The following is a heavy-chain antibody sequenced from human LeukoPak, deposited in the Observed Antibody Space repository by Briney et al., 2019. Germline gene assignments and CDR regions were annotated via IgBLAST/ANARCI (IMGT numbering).Heavy chain of an antibody. D-gene: IGHD3-9*01. CDR2: IYRSGST. CDR3: ASVSGDYDILTGYGAGSFDI. CDR1: GGSFSGYY. Sequence: SETLSLTCAVYGGSFSGYYWSWIRQPPGKGLEWIGSIYRSGSTYYTPSLKGRVTISVDTSKNHFSLKLTSVTAADTAFYYCASVSGDYDILTGYGAGSFDIWGQGTMVTVSS. V-gene: IGHV4-34*01. J-gene: IGHJ3*02.